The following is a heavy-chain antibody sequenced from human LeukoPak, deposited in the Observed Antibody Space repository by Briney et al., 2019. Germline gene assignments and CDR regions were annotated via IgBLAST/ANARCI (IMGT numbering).Heavy chain of an antibody. V-gene: IGHV4-38-2*02. J-gene: IGHJ4*02. CDR2: IYHSGST. CDR3: ARHRYYYGSGSYYNVRYFDY. Sequence: PSETLSLTCTVSGYSISSGYYWGCIRQPPGKGLEWIGSIYHSGSTYYNPSLKSRVTISVDTSKNQFSLKLSSVTAADTAVYYCARHRYYYGSGSYYNVRYFDYWGQGTLVTVSS. D-gene: IGHD3-10*01. CDR1: GYSISSGYY.